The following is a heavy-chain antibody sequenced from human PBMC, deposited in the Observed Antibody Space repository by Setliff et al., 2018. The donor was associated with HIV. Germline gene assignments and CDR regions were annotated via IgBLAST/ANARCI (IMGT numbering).Heavy chain of an antibody. D-gene: IGHD5-12*01. Sequence: LSLTCTVSGGSISSGSYYWGWIRQPPGKGLEWIGSMYYTGSTYYNLSLKSRVTISVDTSKKQFSLKLSSVTAADTAVYYCARVGTRGYSGYAPLDFFDYWGQGTLVTVSS. V-gene: IGHV4-39*07. J-gene: IGHJ4*02. CDR1: GGSISSGSYY. CDR2: MYYTGST. CDR3: ARVGTRGYSGYAPLDFFDY.